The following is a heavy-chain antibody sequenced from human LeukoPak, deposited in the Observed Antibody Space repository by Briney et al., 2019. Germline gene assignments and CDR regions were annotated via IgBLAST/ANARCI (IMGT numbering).Heavy chain of an antibody. V-gene: IGHV3-7*01. CDR3: ATSVTGNLYYFDY. D-gene: IGHD3-9*01. J-gene: IGHJ4*02. CDR1: GFTFSDYY. CDR2: IKQDGSER. Sequence: SGGSLRLSCAASGFTFSDYYMSWIRQAPGKGLEWVANIKQDGSERYYVDSVKGRFTISRDNAKNSLYLQMNSLRAEDTAVYYCATSVTGNLYYFDYWGQETLVTVSS.